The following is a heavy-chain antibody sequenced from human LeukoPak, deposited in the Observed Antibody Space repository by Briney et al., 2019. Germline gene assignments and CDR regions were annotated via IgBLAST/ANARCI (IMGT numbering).Heavy chain of an antibody. Sequence: SETLSLTCTVTGDSVGRDYWSWIRLPPGRGLQWIGYVFSTESATYSPSLRSRVTMSLDTSKNQFFLDLTSVTAADTAVYYCSXXXXXXXGXXRRXYXWFDLXXQGTLVTVSS. CDR3: SXXXXXXXGXXRRXYXWFDL. J-gene: IGHJ5*02. V-gene: IGHV4-4*08. CDR2: VFSTESA. CDR1: GDSVGRDY.